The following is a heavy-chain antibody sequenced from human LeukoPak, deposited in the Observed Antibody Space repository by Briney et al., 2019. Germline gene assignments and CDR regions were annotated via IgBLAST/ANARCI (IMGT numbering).Heavy chain of an antibody. Sequence: GGSLRLSCAASGFTFSSYAMHWVRQAPGKGLEWVAVISYEGSNKYYADSVKGRFTISRDNSKNTLYLQMNSLRAEDTAVYYCAREACSSTSCYRKAYGMDVWGQGTTVTVSS. CDR2: ISYEGSNK. V-gene: IGHV3-30-3*01. CDR1: GFTFSSYA. J-gene: IGHJ6*02. CDR3: AREACSSTSCYRKAYGMDV. D-gene: IGHD2-2*02.